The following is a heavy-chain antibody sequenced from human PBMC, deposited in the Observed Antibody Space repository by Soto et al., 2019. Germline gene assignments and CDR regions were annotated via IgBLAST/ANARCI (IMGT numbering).Heavy chain of an antibody. J-gene: IGHJ3*02. CDR3: ARATRVVVVVDGPGDAFDI. D-gene: IGHD2-15*01. Sequence: EVQLVESGGGLVQPGGSLRLSCAASGFTFSSYWMSWVRQAPGKGLEWVANIKHDGSEKYYVDSVKGRFTISRDNAKNPLYLQRNGVRAEDTGVYYGARATRVVVVVDGPGDAFDIWGQGTMVTVSS. CDR2: IKHDGSEK. CDR1: GFTFSSYW. V-gene: IGHV3-7*01.